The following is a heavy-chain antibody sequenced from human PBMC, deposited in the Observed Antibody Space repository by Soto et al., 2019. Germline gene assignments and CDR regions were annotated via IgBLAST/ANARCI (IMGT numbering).Heavy chain of an antibody. CDR1: GFSLSTSGVA. V-gene: IGHV2-5*01. D-gene: IGHD2-21*02. Sequence: SGPTLVNPTQTLTLTCTFSGFSLSTSGVAVGWIRQPPGKALEWLALIYWNDDKRYSPSLKSRLTITKDASKTQVVLTMTNMDPVDTATYYCAHRTVVTAIRNPYYYYGMDVWGQGTTVTVSS. CDR2: IYWNDDK. CDR3: AHRTVVTAIRNPYYYYGMDV. J-gene: IGHJ6*02.